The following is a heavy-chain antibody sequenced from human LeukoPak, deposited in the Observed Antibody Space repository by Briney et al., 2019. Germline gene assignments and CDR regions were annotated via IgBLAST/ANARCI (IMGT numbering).Heavy chain of an antibody. V-gene: IGHV4-39*07. CDR1: GGSISSTSYY. Sequence: SETLSLTCTVSGGSISSTSYYWGWIRQPPGKGLEWIGSVYYSGTTYSSPSLKSRVTISVDTSKNQFSLRLTSVTAADTAVYYCVTPRSWELSDMAVWGKGTTVIVSS. CDR3: VTPRSWELSDMAV. J-gene: IGHJ6*03. CDR2: VYYSGTT. D-gene: IGHD1-26*01.